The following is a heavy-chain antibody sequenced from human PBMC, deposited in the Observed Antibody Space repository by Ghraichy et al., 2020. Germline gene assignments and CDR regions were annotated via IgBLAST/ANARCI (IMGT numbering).Heavy chain of an antibody. CDR1: GFSLSTSGVG. CDR3: ARSKKDPYCSAGSCYGGYYLDY. D-gene: IGHD2-15*01. CDR2: IYWDDDK. Sequence: SGPTLVKPTQTLTLTCTFSGFSLSTSGVGVGWIRQPPGKALEWLALIYWDDDKRYSPSLKRRLTITKDTSKYQVVLTMTNMDPVDTATYYCARSKKDPYCSAGSCYGGYYLDYWGQGTLVTVSS. J-gene: IGHJ4*02. V-gene: IGHV2-5*02.